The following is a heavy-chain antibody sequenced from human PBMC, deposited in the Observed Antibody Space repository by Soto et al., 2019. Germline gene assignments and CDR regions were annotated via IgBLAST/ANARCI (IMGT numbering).Heavy chain of an antibody. CDR3: ATPSLGTSSRACFDN. CDR2: FVPLFGST. V-gene: IGHV1-69*01. CDR1: GGTFSGYA. Sequence: QVQLVQSGAEVKKPGSSVKVSCQASGGTFSGYALTWVRQAPGQGLEWMGEFVPLFGSTNYAQKFAGRITIIADESTSTGYMELSTPRSEVTAVYYCATPSLGTSSRACFDNWGQGTLVTVSS. J-gene: IGHJ4*02.